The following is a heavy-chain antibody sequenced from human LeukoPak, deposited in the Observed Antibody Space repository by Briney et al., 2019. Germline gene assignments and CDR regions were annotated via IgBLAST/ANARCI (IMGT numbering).Heavy chain of an antibody. J-gene: IGHJ4*02. D-gene: IGHD2-8*01. Sequence: GGSLRLSCAASGFTFTNYGMHWVRQAPGKGLEWVAVVWFDGTNKYYADSVKGRFTISRDNSKNTVYLQMNSLRADDTAVYYYARDRVTKQAPPGYWGQGTLVTVSS. CDR2: VWFDGTNK. CDR1: GFTFTNYG. V-gene: IGHV3-33*01. CDR3: ARDRVTKQAPPGY.